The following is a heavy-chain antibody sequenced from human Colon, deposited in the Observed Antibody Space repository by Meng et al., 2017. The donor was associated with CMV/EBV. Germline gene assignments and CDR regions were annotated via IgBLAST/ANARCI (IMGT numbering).Heavy chain of an antibody. J-gene: IGHJ4*02. V-gene: IGHV3-23*01. CDR3: AKGADFHDFWSGFAY. CDR1: GFTFSSYA. CDR2: ISGSGGST. Sequence: GESLKISCAASGFTFSSYAMSWVRQAPGKGLEWVSAISGSGGSTYYADSVKGRFTISRDNSKNTLYLQMNSLRAEDTAVYYCAKGADFHDFWSGFAYWGQGAVVTVSS. D-gene: IGHD3-3*01.